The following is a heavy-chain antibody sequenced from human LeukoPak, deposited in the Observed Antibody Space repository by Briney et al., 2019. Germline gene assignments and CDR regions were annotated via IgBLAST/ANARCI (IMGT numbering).Heavy chain of an antibody. CDR3: ARGQPIVVVPAAVDY. V-gene: IGHV3-48*01. Sequence: GGSLRLSCAASGFTFSSYSMNWVRQAPGKGLEWVSYISSSSSTIYYADSVKGRFTISRDNAKNSLYLQMNSLRAEDTAVYYCARGQPIVVVPAAVDYWGQGTLVTVSS. CDR2: ISSSSSTI. D-gene: IGHD2-2*01. CDR1: GFTFSSYS. J-gene: IGHJ4*02.